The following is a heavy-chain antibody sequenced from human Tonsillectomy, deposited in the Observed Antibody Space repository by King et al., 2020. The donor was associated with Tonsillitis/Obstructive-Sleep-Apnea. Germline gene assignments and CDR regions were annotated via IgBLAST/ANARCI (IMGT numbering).Heavy chain of an antibody. D-gene: IGHD2-21*02. Sequence: QLVQSGAEVKKPGASVKVSCKASGYTFTGYYMHWVRQAPGQGLEWMGWINPNSGGTNYAQKFQGRVTMTRDTSISTAYMELSRLRSADTAVYYCARDALYCGGDCYSPYYGMDVWGPGTTVTVSS. CDR2: INPNSGGT. CDR1: GYTFTGYY. CDR3: ARDALYCGGDCYSPYYGMDV. J-gene: IGHJ6*02. V-gene: IGHV1-2*02.